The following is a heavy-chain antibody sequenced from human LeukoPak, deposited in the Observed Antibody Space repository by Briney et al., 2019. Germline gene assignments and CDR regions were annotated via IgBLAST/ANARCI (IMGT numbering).Heavy chain of an antibody. J-gene: IGHJ2*01. CDR3: AKGFYGSRYWYFDR. CDR2: IYSGGST. CDR1: GFTVSSND. D-gene: IGHD3-10*01. V-gene: IGHV3-53*01. Sequence: GGSLRLSCAASGFTVSSNDMSWVRQAPGKGLECISVIYSGGSTDYADSVKGRLTISRDNSKNTLYLQMNSLRAEDTAVYYCAKGFYGSRYWYFDRWGRGTLVTVSS.